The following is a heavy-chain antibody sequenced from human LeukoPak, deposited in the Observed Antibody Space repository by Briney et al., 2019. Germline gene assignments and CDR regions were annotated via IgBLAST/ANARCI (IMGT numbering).Heavy chain of an antibody. CDR1: GGSINSSISY. CDR2: IYYSGDT. J-gene: IGHJ4*02. D-gene: IGHD3-10*01. Sequence: SETLSLTCTVSGGSINSSISYWGWIRQPPGKGLEWIGTIYYSGDTYYNPSLKSRVTISVDTSKNQFSLKLTSVTAADTAVYYCARRSTGPTNFDYWGQGTLVTVSS. CDR3: ARRSTGPTNFDY. V-gene: IGHV4-39*01.